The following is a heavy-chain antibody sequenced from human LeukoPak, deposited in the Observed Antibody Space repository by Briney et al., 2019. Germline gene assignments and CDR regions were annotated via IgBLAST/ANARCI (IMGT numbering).Heavy chain of an antibody. V-gene: IGHV4-39*07. CDR3: ARNYYDDSGSFATYWYFDL. Sequence: SETLSLTCTVSGGSIRSSSYYWGWIRQPPGKGLGWIGSIYYSGSTYYNPSLVSRVTISVDTSKNQFSLKLTSVTAADSAIYYCARNYYDDSGSFATYWYFDLWGRGTLVTVSS. J-gene: IGHJ2*01. D-gene: IGHD3-22*01. CDR2: IYYSGST. CDR1: GGSIRSSSYY.